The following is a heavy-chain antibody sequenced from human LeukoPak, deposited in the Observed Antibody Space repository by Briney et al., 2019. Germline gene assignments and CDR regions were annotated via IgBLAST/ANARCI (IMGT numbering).Heavy chain of an antibody. CDR3: ARDQPHISYYYYYYYMDV. V-gene: IGHV1-46*01. J-gene: IGHJ6*03. D-gene: IGHD2-21*01. Sequence: ASVKVSCKASGYTFTSYYIHWVRQAPGQGLEWMGLINPSGGSTNYAQKFQGRVTMTRDNAKNSLYLQMNSLRAEDTAVYYCARDQPHISYYYYYYYMDVWGKGTTVTISS. CDR2: INPSGGST. CDR1: GYTFTSYY.